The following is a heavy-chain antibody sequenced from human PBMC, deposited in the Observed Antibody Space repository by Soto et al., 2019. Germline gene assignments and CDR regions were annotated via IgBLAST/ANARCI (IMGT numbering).Heavy chain of an antibody. J-gene: IGHJ4*02. D-gene: IGHD6-19*01. Sequence: EVQLVESGGGLVQPGGSLRLSCAASGFTFSSYSMNWVRQAPGKGLEWVSYISSSSSTIYYADSVKGRFTISRENAKNSLYLQMTSLRAEDTAVYYCASSPRRPPIAVAGTAVDYWGQGTLVTVSS. V-gene: IGHV3-48*01. CDR3: ASSPRRPPIAVAGTAVDY. CDR2: ISSSSSTI. CDR1: GFTFSSYS.